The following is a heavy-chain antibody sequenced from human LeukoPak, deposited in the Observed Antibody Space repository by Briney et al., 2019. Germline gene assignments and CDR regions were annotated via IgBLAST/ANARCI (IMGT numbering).Heavy chain of an antibody. J-gene: IGHJ5*02. CDR2: INPNSGGT. CDR1: GYTFTGYY. Sequence: ASVNVSCKASGYTFTGYYMHWVRQAPGQGLEWMGWINPNSGGTNYAQKFQGRVTVTRDTSISTAYMELSRLRSDDTAVYYCARDFFGQWLVQNLNWFDPWGQGTLVTVSS. CDR3: ARDFFGQWLVQNLNWFDP. V-gene: IGHV1-2*02. D-gene: IGHD6-19*01.